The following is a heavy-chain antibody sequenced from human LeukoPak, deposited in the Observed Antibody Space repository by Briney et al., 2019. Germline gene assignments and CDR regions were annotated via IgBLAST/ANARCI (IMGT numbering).Heavy chain of an antibody. D-gene: IGHD5-24*01. CDR3: ARDRPWRVEMATTPGLLSSAFDI. J-gene: IGHJ3*02. Sequence: ASVKVSCKASGYTFTSYAMHWVRQAPGQRLEWMGWINAGNGNTKYSQKFQGRVTITRDTSASTAYMELSSLRSEDTAVYYCARDRPWRVEMATTPGLLSSAFDIWGQGTMVTVSS. CDR1: GYTFTSYA. CDR2: INAGNGNT. V-gene: IGHV1-3*01.